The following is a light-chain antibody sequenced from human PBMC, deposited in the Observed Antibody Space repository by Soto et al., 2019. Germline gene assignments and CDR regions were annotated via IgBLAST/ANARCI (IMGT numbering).Light chain of an antibody. CDR3: QQFLSYPIT. V-gene: IGKV1-13*02. CDR2: DAS. J-gene: IGKJ5*01. CDR1: QDIRGA. Sequence: IQLTQSPASLSASVGERVTITCRASQDIRGALAWYQQSPGEAPQLLIYDASSLESGVPSRFSGSSSGTHFTLTISSLQPEDFATYYCQQFLSYPITFGQGTRLEI.